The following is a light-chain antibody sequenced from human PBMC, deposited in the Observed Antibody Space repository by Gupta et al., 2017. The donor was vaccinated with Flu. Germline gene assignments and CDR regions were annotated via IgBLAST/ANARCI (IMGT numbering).Light chain of an antibody. CDR1: KLGDKY. Sequence: SYELTKPPSVSVSPGPTASITCSGDKLGDKYACWYQQKPGQSPVLVIYQDSKRPSGIPERFSGSNSGNTATLTISGTQAMDEADYYCQAWDSSTGVFGGGTKLTVL. CDR3: QAWDSSTGV. CDR2: QDS. V-gene: IGLV3-1*01. J-gene: IGLJ3*02.